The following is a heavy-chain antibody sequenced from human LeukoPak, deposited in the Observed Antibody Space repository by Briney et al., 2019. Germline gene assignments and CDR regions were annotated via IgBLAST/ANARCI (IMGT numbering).Heavy chain of an antibody. CDR3: ARESSAVAAGHY. V-gene: IGHV1-46*01. CDR1: GYTFTSYY. Sequence: GASVKVSCKASGYTFTSYYMHWVRQAPGQGLEWMGIINPSGGSTSYAQKFQGRVTMTRDMSTNTVYMELSSLRSEDTAVYYCARESSAVAAGHYWGQGTLVTVSS. J-gene: IGHJ4*02. CDR2: INPSGGST. D-gene: IGHD6-19*01.